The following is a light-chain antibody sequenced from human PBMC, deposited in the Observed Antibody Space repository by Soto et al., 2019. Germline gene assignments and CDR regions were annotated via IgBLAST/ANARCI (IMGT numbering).Light chain of an antibody. Sequence: QAVVTQPTSASGTPGQRVTISCSGGSSNIGSNTVNWYQQIPGTAPKLLIYTNNLRPSGVRDRFSGSKSGTSASLAISGLQSDDEADYYCASWDDSLNGLVFGGGTKLTVL. V-gene: IGLV1-44*01. CDR1: SSNIGSNT. CDR3: ASWDDSLNGLV. CDR2: TNN. J-gene: IGLJ3*02.